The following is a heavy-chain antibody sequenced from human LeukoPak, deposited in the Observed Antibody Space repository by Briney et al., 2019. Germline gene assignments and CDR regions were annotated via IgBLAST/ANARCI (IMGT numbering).Heavy chain of an antibody. Sequence: SETLSLTCTVSGGSISGYFWSRVRQSPGKGREGIGYTNYGATINYNPSLTRRVGMSVDTSKNQFSLYLNSVTAADTAVYYCARHGHDSGNFEAHFDYWGQGTLVTVSS. CDR3: ARHGHDSGNFEAHFDY. CDR2: TNYGATI. J-gene: IGHJ4*02. D-gene: IGHD3-22*01. V-gene: IGHV4-59*08. CDR1: GGSISGYF.